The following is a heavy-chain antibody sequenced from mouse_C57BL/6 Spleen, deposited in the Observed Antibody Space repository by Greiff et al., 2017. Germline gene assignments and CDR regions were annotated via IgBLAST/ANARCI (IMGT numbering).Heavy chain of an antibody. J-gene: IGHJ2*01. D-gene: IGHD1-2*01. CDR1: GYTFTDYE. CDR2: IDPETGGT. Sequence: VQLQQSGAELVRPGASVTLSCKASGYTFTDYEMPWVKQTPVHGLEWIGAIDPETGGTAYNQKFKGKAILTADKSSSTAYMELRSLTSEDSAVYYCTRGTTAEFFDWGQGTTLTVSS. V-gene: IGHV1-15*01. CDR3: TRGTTAEFFD.